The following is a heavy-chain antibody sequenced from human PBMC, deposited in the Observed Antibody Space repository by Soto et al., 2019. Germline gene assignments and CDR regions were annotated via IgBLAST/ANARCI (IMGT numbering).Heavy chain of an antibody. V-gene: IGHV4-31*03. J-gene: IGHJ5*02. Sequence: SETLSLTCTVSGGSISSGGYYWSWIRQHPGKGLEWIGYIYYSGSTYYNPSLKSRVTISVDTSKNQFSLKLSSVTAADTAVYYCARDSPGSPNGSGSYSTWGQGTLVTVSS. CDR2: IYYSGST. CDR3: ARDSPGSPNGSGSYST. CDR1: GGSISSGGYY. D-gene: IGHD3-10*01.